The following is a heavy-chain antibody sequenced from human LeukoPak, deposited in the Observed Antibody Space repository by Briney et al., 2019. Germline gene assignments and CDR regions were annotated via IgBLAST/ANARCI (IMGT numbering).Heavy chain of an antibody. J-gene: IGHJ5*02. V-gene: IGHV4-34*01. Sequence: SETLSLTCAVYGGSFSVYFWSWIRQPPGKGLEWIGEINHDGSTNYNSSLKSRVTISVDTSKNQFSLKLSSVTAADTAVYYCARRRFRGYSYGLQQTNYFDPWGQGTLVTVSS. CDR3: ARRRFRGYSYGLQQTNYFDP. CDR1: GGSFSVYF. CDR2: INHDGST. D-gene: IGHD5-18*01.